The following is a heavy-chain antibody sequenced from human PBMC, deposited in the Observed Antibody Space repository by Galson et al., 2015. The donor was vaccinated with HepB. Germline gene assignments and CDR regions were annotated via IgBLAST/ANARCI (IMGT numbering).Heavy chain of an antibody. V-gene: IGHV1-24*01. CDR3: ATGAIAARPSDWYFDL. Sequence: SVKVSCKVSGYTLTELSMHWVRQAPGKGLEWMGGFDPEDGETIYAQKFQGRVTMTEDTSTDTAYMELSSLRSEDTAVYYCATGAIAARPSDWYFDLWGRGTLVTVSS. CDR1: GYTLTELS. D-gene: IGHD6-6*01. J-gene: IGHJ2*01. CDR2: FDPEDGET.